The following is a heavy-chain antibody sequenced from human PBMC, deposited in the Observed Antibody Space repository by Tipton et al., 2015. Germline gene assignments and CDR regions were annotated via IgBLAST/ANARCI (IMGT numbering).Heavy chain of an antibody. V-gene: IGHV4-59*01. J-gene: IGHJ4*02. D-gene: IGHD4-23*01. Sequence: LRLSCTVSSDSINKYYWSWIRQPPGKELQWIGYIQYSGGTNYNPSLESLVSMSVDTSKTQFSLEMRSVTATDTAVYYCARARGRHGGLFDSWGQGTLVTVSS. CDR3: ARARGRHGGLFDS. CDR2: IQYSGGT. CDR1: SDSINKYY.